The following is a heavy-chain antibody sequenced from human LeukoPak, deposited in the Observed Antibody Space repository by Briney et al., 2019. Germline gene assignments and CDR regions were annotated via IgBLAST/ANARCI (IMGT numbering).Heavy chain of an antibody. D-gene: IGHD3-10*01. V-gene: IGHV4-39*02. CDR1: GGSISSSSYY. Sequence: SETLSLTCTVSGGSISSSSYYWGWIRQPPGKGLEWIGSIYYSGSTYYNPSLKSRVTISVDTSKNQFSLKLSSVTAADTAVYYCARDHRTGSSGRWFDPWGQGTLVTVSS. J-gene: IGHJ5*02. CDR2: IYYSGST. CDR3: ARDHRTGSSGRWFDP.